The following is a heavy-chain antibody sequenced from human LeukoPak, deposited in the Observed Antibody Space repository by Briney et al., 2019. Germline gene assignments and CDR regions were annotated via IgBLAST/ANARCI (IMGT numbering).Heavy chain of an antibody. CDR3: VRHGEWLLFTEYCS. Sequence: SETLSLTCTVSGDSISINYNWCFIRQPPGKRVEWIGSIFYSGATCYSPSLKSRVTISVDTSKNHFSLKLSSMTAADTAVYYCVRHGEWLLFTEYCSWGHGILVSASS. D-gene: IGHD6-19*01. J-gene: IGHJ4*01. V-gene: IGHV4-39*01. CDR1: GDSISINYN. CDR2: IFYSGAT.